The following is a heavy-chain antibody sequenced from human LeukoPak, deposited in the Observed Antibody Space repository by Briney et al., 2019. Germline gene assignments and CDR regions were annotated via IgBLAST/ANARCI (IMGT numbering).Heavy chain of an antibody. V-gene: IGHV3-74*01. CDR1: GFTLSSFW. J-gene: IGHJ4*01. CDR3: ARGRAGNYYNHNDY. CDR2: ISGDGSIT. Sequence: GGSLRLSCAASGFTLSSFWMSWVRHAPGKGLVWVSRISGDGSITAYADSVKGRFTISRDNAKNTLYLQMNSLRAEDTAVYYCARGRAGNYYNHNDYWGQGTLVTVSS. D-gene: IGHD3-10*01.